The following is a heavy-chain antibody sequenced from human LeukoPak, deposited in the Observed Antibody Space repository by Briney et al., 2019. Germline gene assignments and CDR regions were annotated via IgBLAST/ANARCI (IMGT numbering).Heavy chain of an antibody. D-gene: IGHD6-13*01. V-gene: IGHV1-18*01. CDR3: ARFRAAAGSFDY. CDR1: GYTFTSYG. CDR2: ISAYNGNT. Sequence: ASVKVSCKASGYTFTSYGISWVRQAPGQGLEWMGWISAYNGNTNYAQKLQGRATMTTDTSTSTAYMELRSLRSDDTAVYYCARFRAAAGSFDYWAREPWSPSPQ. J-gene: IGHJ4*02.